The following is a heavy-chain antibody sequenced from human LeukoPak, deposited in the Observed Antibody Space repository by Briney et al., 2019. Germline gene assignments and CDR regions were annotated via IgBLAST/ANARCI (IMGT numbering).Heavy chain of an antibody. Sequence: PSETLSLTCTVSSGSISRYYWSWIRQPPGKGLDWIGYIYYTGSTYYNPSLKSRVTISLDTSKNQFSLKLNSVTAADTAVYYCTRKSVAVRDAFDIWGQGTMVTVSS. D-gene: IGHD6-19*01. CDR3: TRKSVAVRDAFDI. CDR1: SGSISRYY. J-gene: IGHJ3*02. CDR2: IYYTGST. V-gene: IGHV4-59*01.